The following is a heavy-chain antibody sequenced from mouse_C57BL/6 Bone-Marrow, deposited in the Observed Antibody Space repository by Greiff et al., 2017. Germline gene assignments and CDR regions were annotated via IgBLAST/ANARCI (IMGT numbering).Heavy chain of an antibody. CDR3: TTVVATSHWYFDV. CDR2: IDPENGDT. V-gene: IGHV14-4*01. J-gene: IGHJ1*03. Sequence: EVQLLESGAELVRPGASVKLSCTASGFNIKDYYMHWVKQRPEQGLEWIGWIDPENGDTEYASKFQGKATITADTSSNTAYLQLSSLTSEDTAVXYCTTVVATSHWYFDVWGTGTTFTVSS. CDR1: GFNIKDYY. D-gene: IGHD1-1*01.